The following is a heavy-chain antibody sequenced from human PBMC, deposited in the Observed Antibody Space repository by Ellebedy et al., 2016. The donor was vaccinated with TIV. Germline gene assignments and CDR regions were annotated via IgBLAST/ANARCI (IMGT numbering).Heavy chain of an antibody. D-gene: IGHD3-22*01. Sequence: PGGSLRLSCAASGFTFRDYYMTRIRQAPGKGLECVAYISGDGTIKYYADAVKGRFTVSRDNAENSLHLQMSSLRAEDTAVYYCARNRNKYDANGYWNYWGPGAQVTVSS. CDR2: ISGDGTIK. J-gene: IGHJ4*02. CDR3: ARNRNKYDANGYWNY. V-gene: IGHV3-11*01. CDR1: GFTFRDYY.